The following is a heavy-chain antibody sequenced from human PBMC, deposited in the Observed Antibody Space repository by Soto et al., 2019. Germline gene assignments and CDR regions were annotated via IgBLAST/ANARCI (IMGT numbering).Heavy chain of an antibody. CDR3: ARGRGIQLWNHYYYYMDV. J-gene: IGHJ6*03. D-gene: IGHD5-18*01. CDR1: GGSFSGYY. Sequence: SETLSLTCAVYGGSFSGYYWSWIRQPPGKGLEWIGEINHSGSTNYNPSLKSRVTISVDTSKNQFSLKLSSVTAADTAVYYCARGRGIQLWNHYYYYMDVWGKGTTVTVSS. V-gene: IGHV4-34*01. CDR2: INHSGST.